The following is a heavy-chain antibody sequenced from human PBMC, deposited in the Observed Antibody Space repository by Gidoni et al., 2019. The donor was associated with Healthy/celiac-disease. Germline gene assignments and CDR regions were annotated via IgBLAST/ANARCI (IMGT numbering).Heavy chain of an antibody. V-gene: IGHV3-23*01. CDR1: GFTFSSYA. Sequence: EVQLLESGGGLVQPGGSLRLSCAASGFTFSSYAMSWVRQAPGKGLEWVSAISGSGGSTYYADSVKGRFTISRDNSKNTLYLQMNSLRAEDTAVYYCAKEYYYDSSGYPDAFDIWGQGTMVTVSS. D-gene: IGHD3-22*01. CDR3: AKEYYYDSSGYPDAFDI. J-gene: IGHJ3*02. CDR2: ISGSGGST.